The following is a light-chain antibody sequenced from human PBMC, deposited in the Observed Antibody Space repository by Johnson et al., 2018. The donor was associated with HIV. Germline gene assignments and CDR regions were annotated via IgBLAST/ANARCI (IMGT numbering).Light chain of an antibody. CDR3: GTWDSSLSAFDV. CDR1: SSNIGNNY. V-gene: IGLV1-51*02. J-gene: IGLJ1*01. CDR2: ENN. Sequence: SVLTQPPSVSAAPGQKVTISCSGSSSNIGNNYVSWYQQLPGTAPKLLIYENNKRPSGIPDRFSGSKSGMSATLGITRLQTGDEADYYCGTWDSSLSAFDVFGTGTKVTVL.